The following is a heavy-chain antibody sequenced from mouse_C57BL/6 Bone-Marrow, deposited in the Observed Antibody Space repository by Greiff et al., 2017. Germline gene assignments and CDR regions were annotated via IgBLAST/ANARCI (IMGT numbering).Heavy chain of an antibody. J-gene: IGHJ3*01. CDR3: ARPFAY. Sequence: EVQVVESGGDLVKPGGSLTLSCAASGFSFSSYGMSWVRQTPDKRLEWVATISSGGSYTYYPASVKGRFTISRDNAKNTLYLQMSSLKSEDTAVYYCARPFAYWGQGTLVTVSA. CDR1: GFSFSSYG. V-gene: IGHV5-6*01. CDR2: ISSGGSYT.